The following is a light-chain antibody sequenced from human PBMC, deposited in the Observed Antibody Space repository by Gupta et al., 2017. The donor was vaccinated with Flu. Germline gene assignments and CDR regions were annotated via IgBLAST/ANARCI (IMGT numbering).Light chain of an antibody. V-gene: IGLV1-51*02. Sequence: VTISCSGSSSNIGNNYVSWYQQLPGTAPNLLIYENNKRPSGMPDRFSGSKSGTSATLGITGLQTGDEADYYCGTWDSSLSAGRVFGGGTKLTVL. CDR3: GTWDSSLSAGRV. CDR2: ENN. CDR1: SSNIGNNY. J-gene: IGLJ3*02.